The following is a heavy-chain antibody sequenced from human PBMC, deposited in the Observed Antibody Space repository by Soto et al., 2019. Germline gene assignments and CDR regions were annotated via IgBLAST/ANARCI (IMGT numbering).Heavy chain of an antibody. CDR3: AKQQLDGDYYYGMDV. D-gene: IGHD6-13*01. Sequence: EVQLVESGGGLVQPGRSLRLSCAASGFTFDDYAMHWVRQAPGTGLEWVSCISWNSGSIGYADSVKGRFTISRDNAKNSLYLQMNSLRAEDTALYYCAKQQLDGDYYYGMDVWGQGTTVTVSS. CDR2: ISWNSGSI. J-gene: IGHJ6*02. V-gene: IGHV3-9*01. CDR1: GFTFDDYA.